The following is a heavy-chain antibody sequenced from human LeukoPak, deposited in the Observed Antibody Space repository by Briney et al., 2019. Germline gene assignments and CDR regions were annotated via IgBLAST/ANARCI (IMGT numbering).Heavy chain of an antibody. V-gene: IGHV4-30-2*01. J-gene: IGHJ5*02. CDR1: GGSISSGGYY. CDR2: IYHSGST. Sequence: SETLSLTCTVSGGSISSGGYYWSWIRQPPGKGLEWIGYIYHSGSTYYNPSLKSRVTISVDRSKNQFSLKLSSVTAADTAVYYCARERGDCSGGSCYNWFDPWGQGTLVTVSS. CDR3: ARERGDCSGGSCYNWFDP. D-gene: IGHD2-15*01.